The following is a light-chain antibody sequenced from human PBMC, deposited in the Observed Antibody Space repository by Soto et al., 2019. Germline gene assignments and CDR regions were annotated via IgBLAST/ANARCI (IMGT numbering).Light chain of an antibody. CDR3: QQFSSYPLT. CDR1: QSVSSY. V-gene: IGKV3-11*01. J-gene: IGKJ4*01. CDR2: DAS. Sequence: EVVVSQSPSTLSLSPGERATLSCRASQSVSSYLAWYQQKPGQAPRLLIYDASSRATGIPDRFSGGGSGTDFTLTISRLEPEDFAVYYCQQFSSYPLTFGGGTKVDI.